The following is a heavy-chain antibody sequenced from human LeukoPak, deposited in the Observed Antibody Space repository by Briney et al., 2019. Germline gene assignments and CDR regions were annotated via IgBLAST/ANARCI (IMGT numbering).Heavy chain of an antibody. CDR1: GYTFTSYG. Sequence: ASVKVSCKASGYTFTSYGISWVRQAPEQGLEWMGWISAYNGNTNYAQKLQGRVTMTTDTSTSTAYMELRSLRSDDTAVYYCARGLETGSSSWLENWFDPWGQGTLVTVSS. CDR3: ARGLETGSSSWLENWFDP. V-gene: IGHV1-18*01. CDR2: ISAYNGNT. D-gene: IGHD6-13*01. J-gene: IGHJ5*02.